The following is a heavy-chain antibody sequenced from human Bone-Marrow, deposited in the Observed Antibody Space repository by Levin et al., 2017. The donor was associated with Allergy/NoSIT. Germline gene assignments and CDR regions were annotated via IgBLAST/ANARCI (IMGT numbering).Heavy chain of an antibody. D-gene: IGHD3-3*01. Sequence: GGSLRLSCAASLFTASASYMTWVRQAPGKGLEWVSIIYDNDNTYYADSVKGRFTISRDSSKKTLYLQMNSLRAEDPAVYYCSFYDTSGYWCPGDFQHWGQGTLVTVFS. CDR3: SFYDTSGYWCPGDFQH. CDR2: IYDNDNT. V-gene: IGHV3-53*01. J-gene: IGHJ1*01. CDR1: LFTASASY.